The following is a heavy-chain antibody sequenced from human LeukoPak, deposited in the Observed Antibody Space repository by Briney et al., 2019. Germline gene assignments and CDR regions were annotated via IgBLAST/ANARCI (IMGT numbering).Heavy chain of an antibody. Sequence: PGGSLRLSCAASGFTFSSYAMSWVRQAPGKGLEWVSAISGSGGSTYYADSVKGRFTISRDNSKNTLYLQMNSLRAEDTAVYYCAKDRSGSHPSTNWFDPWGQGTLVTVFS. V-gene: IGHV3-23*01. D-gene: IGHD1-26*01. CDR3: AKDRSGSHPSTNWFDP. CDR2: ISGSGGST. CDR1: GFTFSSYA. J-gene: IGHJ5*02.